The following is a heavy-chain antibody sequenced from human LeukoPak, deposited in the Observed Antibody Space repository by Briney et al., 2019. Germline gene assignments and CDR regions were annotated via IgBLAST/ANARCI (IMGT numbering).Heavy chain of an antibody. CDR1: GASISDYS. J-gene: IGHJ2*01. CDR2: NSYSGNI. V-gene: IGHV4-59*01. CDR3: ARVRSNDWYFDL. Sequence: SETLSLTCTVSGASISDYSWSWIRQPPGKGLEWVGSNSYSGNINYNPSLDSRVCISVDSSKKQFSLMVSSVTAADTAVYYFARVRSNDWYFDLWGRGTLVAVSS.